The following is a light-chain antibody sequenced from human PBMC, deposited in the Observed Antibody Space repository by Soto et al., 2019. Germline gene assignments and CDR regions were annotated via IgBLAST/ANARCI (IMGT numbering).Light chain of an antibody. CDR2: EVG. J-gene: IGLJ2*01. Sequence: QPVLTQPASVSGSPGQSISISCTGTSNDVGTYNYVSWYQQHPGRAPKLMIYEVGNRPSGVSNRFSASKSGNTASLTISGLQPEDEADYYCSSYTGTNTVVFGGGTKLTVL. V-gene: IGLV2-14*01. CDR1: SNDVGTYNY. CDR3: SSYTGTNTVV.